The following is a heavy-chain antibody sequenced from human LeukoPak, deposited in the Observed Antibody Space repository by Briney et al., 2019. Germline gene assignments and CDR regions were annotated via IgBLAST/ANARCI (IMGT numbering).Heavy chain of an antibody. Sequence: SENLSLTCTVSGGSSSSNDYYWDWIRQPPGMGLEYIGSIYYSGSTSYNPSLKSRVTISVDTSKNQFSLKLSSVTAADTAVYYCASITMVRGVVDYWGQGTLVTVSS. CDR1: GGSSSSNDYY. CDR2: IYYSGST. J-gene: IGHJ4*02. V-gene: IGHV4-39*07. D-gene: IGHD3-10*01. CDR3: ASITMVRGVVDY.